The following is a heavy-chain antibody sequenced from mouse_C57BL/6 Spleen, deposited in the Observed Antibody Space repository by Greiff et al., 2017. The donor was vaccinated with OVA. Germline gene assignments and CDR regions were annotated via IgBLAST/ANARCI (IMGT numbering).Heavy chain of an antibody. J-gene: IGHJ4*01. Sequence: VQLQQSGPELVKPGASVKISCKASGYTFTDYYMNWVKQSHGKSLEWIGDINPNNGGTSYNQKFKGKATLTVDKSSSTAYMELRSLTSEDSAVYSCARTHYYGSSPRAMDYWGQGTSVTVSS. CDR2: INPNNGGT. CDR3: ARTHYYGSSPRAMDY. D-gene: IGHD1-1*01. CDR1: GYTFTDYY. V-gene: IGHV1-26*01.